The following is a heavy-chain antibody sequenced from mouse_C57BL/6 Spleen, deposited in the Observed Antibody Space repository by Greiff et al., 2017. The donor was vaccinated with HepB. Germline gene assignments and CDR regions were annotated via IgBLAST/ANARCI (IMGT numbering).Heavy chain of an antibody. CDR3: ASSSWDAMDY. D-gene: IGHD1-1*01. CDR1: GFTFSDYY. J-gene: IGHJ4*01. Sequence: EVKLVESGGGLVQPGGSLKLSCAASGFTFSDYYMYWVRQTPEKRLEWVAYISNGGGSTYYPDTVKGRFTITRDNAKNTLYLQMSRLKSEDTAMYYCASSSWDAMDYWGQGTSVTVSS. V-gene: IGHV5-12*01. CDR2: ISNGGGST.